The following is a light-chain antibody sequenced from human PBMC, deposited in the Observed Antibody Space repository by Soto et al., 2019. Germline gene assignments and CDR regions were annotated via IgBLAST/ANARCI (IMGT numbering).Light chain of an antibody. V-gene: IGKV3-20*01. Sequence: EIVLTQSPGTLSLSPGERATLSCGARQSVSSNYLAWYQQKPGQAPRLLIYGASSRATGIPDRFSGSGSGTDFTLTISRLEPEDFAVYYCQQYDSSPLTFGGGTKVEIK. CDR3: QQYDSSPLT. CDR1: QSVSSNY. J-gene: IGKJ4*01. CDR2: GAS.